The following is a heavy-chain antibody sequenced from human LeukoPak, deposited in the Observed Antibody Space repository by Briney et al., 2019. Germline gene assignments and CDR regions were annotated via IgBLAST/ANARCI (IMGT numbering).Heavy chain of an antibody. CDR2: MNPNSGNT. CDR3: AREDYYDSGSSDY. D-gene: IGHD3-22*01. V-gene: IGHV1-8*03. J-gene: IGHJ4*02. CDR1: GYTFIGYY. Sequence: ASVKVSCKASGYTFIGYYIHWVRQAPGQGLEWMGWMNPNSGNTAYAQKFQGRVTITRNTSISTAYMELSSLRSEDTAIYYCAREDYYDSGSSDYWGQGTLVTVSS.